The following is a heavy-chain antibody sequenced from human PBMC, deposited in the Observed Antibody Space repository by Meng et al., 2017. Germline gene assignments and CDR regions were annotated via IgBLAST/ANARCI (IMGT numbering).Heavy chain of an antibody. J-gene: IGHJ4*02. CDR3: AKDGGLAPFDY. Sequence: GESLKISCAASGFTFSSYAMSWVRQAPGKGLEWVSAISGSGGSTYYADSVKGRFTISRDNSKNTLYLQMNSLRAEDTAVYYCAKDGGLAPFDYWGQGTLVTVSS. D-gene: IGHD3/OR15-3a*01. CDR1: GFTFSSYA. CDR2: ISGSGGST. V-gene: IGHV3-23*01.